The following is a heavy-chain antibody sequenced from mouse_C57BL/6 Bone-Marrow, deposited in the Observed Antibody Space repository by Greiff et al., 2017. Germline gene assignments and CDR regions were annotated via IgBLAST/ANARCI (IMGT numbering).Heavy chain of an antibody. CDR2: IRLESDNYAT. V-gene: IGHV6-3*01. Sequence: DVQLQESGGGLVQPGGSMKLSCVASGFTFSNYWMNWVRQSPEKGLEWVAQIRLESDNYATHYAESVKGRFTISRDDSTSSVYLQMNNLRAEDTGIYYCTGLLEKVYFDYWGQGTTLTGSS. J-gene: IGHJ2*01. CDR3: TGLLEKVYFDY. CDR1: GFTFSNYW.